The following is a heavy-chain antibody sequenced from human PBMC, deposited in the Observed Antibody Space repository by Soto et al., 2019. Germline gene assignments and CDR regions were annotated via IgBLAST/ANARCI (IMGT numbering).Heavy chain of an antibody. CDR3: ARVGIAAAGGAFDI. CDR1: GFTVSSNY. CDR2: IYSGGST. J-gene: IGHJ3*02. Sequence: EVQLVESGGGLVQPGGSLRLSCAASGFTVSSNYMSWVRQAPGKGLEWVSVIYSGGSTYYADSVKGRFTISRHNSKNTLYLQMNSLRAEDTAVYYCARVGIAAAGGAFDIWGQGTMVSVSS. V-gene: IGHV3-53*04. D-gene: IGHD6-13*01.